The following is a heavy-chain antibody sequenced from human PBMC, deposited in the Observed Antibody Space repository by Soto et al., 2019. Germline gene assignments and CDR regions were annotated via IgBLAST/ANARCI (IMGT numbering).Heavy chain of an antibody. D-gene: IGHD3-3*01. Sequence: GGSLRLSCAASGFTFSSYAMSWVRQAPGKGLEWVSAISGSGGSTYYADSVKGRFTISRDNSKNTLYLQMNSLRAEDTAVYYCAKESGLRFLEWLPHHYMDVWGKGTTVTVSS. CDR1: GFTFSSYA. CDR2: ISGSGGST. J-gene: IGHJ6*03. CDR3: AKESGLRFLEWLPHHYMDV. V-gene: IGHV3-23*01.